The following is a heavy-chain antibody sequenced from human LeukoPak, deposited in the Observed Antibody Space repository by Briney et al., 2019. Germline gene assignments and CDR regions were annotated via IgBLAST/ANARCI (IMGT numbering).Heavy chain of an antibody. D-gene: IGHD3-9*01. CDR3: ARDREDDILTGYYPYYFDY. V-gene: IGHV3-21*01. CDR2: ISSSSSYI. J-gene: IGHJ4*02. Sequence: GGSLRLSCAASGFTFSSYSMNWVRQALGKGLEWVSSISSSSSYIYYADSVKGRFTISRDNAKNSLYLQMNSLRAEDTAVYYCARDREDDILTGYYPYYFDYWGQGTLVTVSS. CDR1: GFTFSSYS.